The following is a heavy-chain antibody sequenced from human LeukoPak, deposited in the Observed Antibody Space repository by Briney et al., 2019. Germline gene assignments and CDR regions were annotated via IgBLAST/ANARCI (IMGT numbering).Heavy chain of an antibody. CDR2: VNDGGDNT. CDR3: AKARGTTGWLPYFDY. V-gene: IGHV3-23*01. Sequence: GGSLRLSCAASGFNFANHAMSWVRQAPGKGLEWVSSVNDGGDNTYYADYLRGRFTVSRDNSRNTLWLQMNSLRAEDTAIYYCAKARGTTGWLPYFDYWGQGALVTVSS. J-gene: IGHJ4*02. D-gene: IGHD6-19*01. CDR1: GFNFANHA.